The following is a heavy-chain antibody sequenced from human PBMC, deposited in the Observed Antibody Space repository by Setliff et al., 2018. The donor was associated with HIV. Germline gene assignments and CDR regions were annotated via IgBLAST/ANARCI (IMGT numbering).Heavy chain of an antibody. V-gene: IGHV4-59*11. J-gene: IGHJ3*01. D-gene: IGHD1-26*01. CDR3: ARDHNSGTLHSFDL. CDR2: ISYSEYT. Sequence: SETLSLTCTVSGDPINSHYWSWIRQPPGEGLEWIGHISYSEYTNYNPSLKSRVTISLDTSKKHFSLDLYSVTAADTAVYYCARDHNSGTLHSFDLWGQGTKVTVSS. CDR1: GDPINSHY.